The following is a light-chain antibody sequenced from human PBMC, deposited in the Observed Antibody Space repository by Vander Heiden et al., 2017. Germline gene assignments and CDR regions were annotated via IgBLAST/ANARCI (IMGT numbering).Light chain of an antibody. CDR3: QQRTNWPPVT. CDR2: DAS. Sequence: EIVLTQSPATLSLSPGERATLSCRASQSVSRYLAWYQQKPGQAPRLLIYDASNRATGIPARFSGSGSGTDFTLTISSLEPEDFAVYYCQQRTNWPPVTFGQGTRLEIE. V-gene: IGKV3-11*01. J-gene: IGKJ5*01. CDR1: QSVSRY.